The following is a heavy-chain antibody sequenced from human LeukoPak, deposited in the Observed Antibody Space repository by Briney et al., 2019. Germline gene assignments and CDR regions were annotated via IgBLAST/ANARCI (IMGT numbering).Heavy chain of an antibody. D-gene: IGHD2-2*01. Sequence: PGGSLRLSCAASGFTFSSYAMHWVRQAPGKGLEWVAVISYDGSNKYYADSVKGRFTISRDNSKNTLYLQMNSLRAEDTAVYYCARAVVPAAELGYWGQGTLVTVSS. CDR2: ISYDGSNK. J-gene: IGHJ4*02. CDR1: GFTFSSYA. V-gene: IGHV3-30-3*01. CDR3: ARAVVPAAELGY.